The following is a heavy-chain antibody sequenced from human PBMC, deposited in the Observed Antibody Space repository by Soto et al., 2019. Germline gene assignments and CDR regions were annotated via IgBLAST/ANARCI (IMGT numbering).Heavy chain of an antibody. CDR2: IIPMFGTP. Sequence: QVQLVQSGAEVKKPGSSVKVSCKASGDAFTNYIFDWVRHAPGQGLEWMGGIIPMFGTPKYAQTFQDRVTLAADVSTDTAYLERTSLRVDDTAVYYCARGRDQPPLGLYFDSWGEGTRVTVSS. CDR3: ARGRDQPPLGLYFDS. D-gene: IGHD2-2*01. CDR1: GDAFTNYI. J-gene: IGHJ4*02. V-gene: IGHV1-69*01.